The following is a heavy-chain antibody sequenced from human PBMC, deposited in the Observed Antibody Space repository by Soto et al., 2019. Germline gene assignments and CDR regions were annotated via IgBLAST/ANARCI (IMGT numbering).Heavy chain of an antibody. J-gene: IGHJ4*02. CDR3: AKGSHYYGSGSSDY. V-gene: IGHV3-30*18. Sequence: QVQLVESGGGVVQPGRSLRLSCAASGFTFSSYGMHWVRQAPGKGLEWVAVISYDGSNKYYADSVKGRFTISRDNSKNTLYLQMNSLRAEDTAVYYCAKGSHYYGSGSSDYWGQGTLVTGSS. CDR2: ISYDGSNK. D-gene: IGHD3-10*01. CDR1: GFTFSSYG.